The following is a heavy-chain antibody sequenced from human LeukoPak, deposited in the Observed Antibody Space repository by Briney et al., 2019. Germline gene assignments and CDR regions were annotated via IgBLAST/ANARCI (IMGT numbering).Heavy chain of an antibody. CDR2: ISAYNGNT. V-gene: IGHV1-18*04. Sequence: GASVTDSCKASGYTFTSYGISWVRQAPGQGLEWMGWISAYNGNTNYTQKLQGRVTITTDTSTSTAYMELRSLRSDDTAVYYCARDRPRWCSGSYNGEIWGQGTLVTVSS. J-gene: IGHJ4*02. CDR1: GYTFTSYG. CDR3: ARDRPRWCSGSYNGEI. D-gene: IGHD3-10*02.